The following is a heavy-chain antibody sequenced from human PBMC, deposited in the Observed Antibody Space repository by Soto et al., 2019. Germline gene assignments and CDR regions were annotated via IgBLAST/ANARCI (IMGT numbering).Heavy chain of an antibody. CDR2: ISAYNGNT. CDR1: GYTFTSYG. V-gene: IGHV1-18*01. Sequence: ASVKVSCKASGYTFTSYGISWVRQAPGQGLEWMGWISAYNGNTNYAQKLQGRVTMTTDTSTSTAYMELRSLRSDDTAVYSCARPLWYDSSGYYDYWGQGTLVTVSS. J-gene: IGHJ4*02. D-gene: IGHD3-22*01. CDR3: ARPLWYDSSGYYDY.